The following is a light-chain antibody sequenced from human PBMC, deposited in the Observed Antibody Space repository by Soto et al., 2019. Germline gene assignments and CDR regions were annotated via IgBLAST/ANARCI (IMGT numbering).Light chain of an antibody. V-gene: IGKV1-5*03. CDR3: QQYNSFPFT. CDR2: KAS. J-gene: IGKJ2*01. CDR1: QSISSW. Sequence: DIQMTHSPSTLSASVGDRVTITCRASQSISSWLAWYQQKPGKAPKVLIYKASSLESGVPSRFSGSGSGTEFTLTISSLQPDDFATYYCQQYNSFPFTFGQGTKVDIK.